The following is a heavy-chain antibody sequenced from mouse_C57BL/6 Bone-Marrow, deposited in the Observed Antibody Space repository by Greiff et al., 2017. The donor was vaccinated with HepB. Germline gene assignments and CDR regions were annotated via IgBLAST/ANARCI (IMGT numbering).Heavy chain of an antibody. V-gene: IGHV5-4*03. J-gene: IGHJ3*01. CDR1: GFTFSSYA. D-gene: IGHD2-4*01. CDR3: ARGGPIYYDYDGFSWFAY. CDR2: ISDGGSYT. Sequence: EVMLVESGGGLVKPGGSLKLSCAASGFTFSSYAMSWVRQTPEKRLEWVATISDGGSYTYYPDNVKGRFTISRDNAKNNLYLQMSHLKSEDTAMYYCARGGPIYYDYDGFSWFAYWGQGTLVTVSA.